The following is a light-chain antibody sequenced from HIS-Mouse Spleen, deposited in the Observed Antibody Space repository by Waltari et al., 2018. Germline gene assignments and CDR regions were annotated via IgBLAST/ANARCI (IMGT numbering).Light chain of an antibody. J-gene: IGKJ4*01. CDR2: LGS. CDR1: QSLLHSNGYNY. CDR3: MQALQTPLT. Sequence: DIVMTQSPLSLPVTPGEPASISCRSSQSLLHSNGYNYFDWYLQKPGQSPRHLIYLGSNRASGVPDRFSGSGSGTDFTLKISRVEAEDVGVYYCMQALQTPLTFGGGTKVEIK. V-gene: IGKV2-28*01.